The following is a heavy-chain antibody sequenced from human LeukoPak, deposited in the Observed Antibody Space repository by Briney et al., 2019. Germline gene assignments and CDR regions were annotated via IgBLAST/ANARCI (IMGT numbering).Heavy chain of an antibody. J-gene: IGHJ6*02. CDR3: AKDSTYGSGSHPGYYYYGMDV. D-gene: IGHD3-10*01. V-gene: IGHV3-30*02. CDR1: GFTFSSYA. Sequence: GGSLRRSCAASGFTFSSYAMYWVRQAPGKGLEWVAIIWSDGNNKYYADSVEGRFTISRDNSKNTLYLQMNSLRAEDTAVYYCAKDSTYGSGSHPGYYYYGMDVWGQGTTVTVSS. CDR2: IWSDGNNK.